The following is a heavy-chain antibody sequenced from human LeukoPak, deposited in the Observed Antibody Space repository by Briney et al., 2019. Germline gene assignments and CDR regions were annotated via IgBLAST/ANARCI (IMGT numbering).Heavy chain of an antibody. CDR2: AHHDDTK. D-gene: IGHD2-2*01. Sequence: GGSLRHTLVACRCTHSSYVMYRVRQAPGKGLEWVALAHHDDTKYYSDSVNGRFTVSRDNSKNTVYLQMSSLRAEDTAVYYCAKDSNAFSCDHWGQGTLVTVSS. J-gene: IGHJ4*02. CDR3: AKDSNAFSCDH. CDR1: RCTHSSYV. V-gene: IGHV3-30*02.